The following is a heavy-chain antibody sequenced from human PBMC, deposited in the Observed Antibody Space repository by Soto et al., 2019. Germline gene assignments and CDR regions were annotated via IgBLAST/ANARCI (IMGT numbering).Heavy chain of an antibody. CDR1: GDTFTGYY. CDR2: INPNSGGT. J-gene: IGHJ4*02. Sequence: ASVKVSCKASGDTFTGYYMHWVRQAPGQGLEWMGWINPNSGGTNYAQKFQGRVTMTRDTSISTAYMELSRLRSDDTAVYYCARDLIVEQWLVQDYWGQGTLVTVSS. D-gene: IGHD6-19*01. V-gene: IGHV1-2*02. CDR3: ARDLIVEQWLVQDY.